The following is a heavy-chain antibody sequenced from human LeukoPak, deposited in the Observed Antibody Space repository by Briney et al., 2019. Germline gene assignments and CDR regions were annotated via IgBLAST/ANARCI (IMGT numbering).Heavy chain of an antibody. Sequence: SETLSLTCTVSGGSISSYYWSWIRQPPGKGLEWTGYIYYSGSTNYNPSLKSRVTISVDTSKNQFSLKLSSVTAADTAVYYCAREGEISSWQIRDAFDIWGQGTMVTVSS. J-gene: IGHJ3*02. CDR1: GGSISSYY. D-gene: IGHD6-13*01. CDR2: IYYSGST. V-gene: IGHV4-59*01. CDR3: AREGEISSWQIRDAFDI.